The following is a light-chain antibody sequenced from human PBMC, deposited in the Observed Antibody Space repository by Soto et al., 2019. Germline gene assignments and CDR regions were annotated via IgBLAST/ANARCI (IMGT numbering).Light chain of an antibody. J-gene: IGKJ3*01. Sequence: LLTQSPATLSVSPGQRVTLSCRASQSVSNYLAWYQQKPGQAPRLLIYDASNRATGIPARFSGSGSGTDFTLTISSLEPEDFAVYYCQQRSTWPPFTFGPGTKVNIK. CDR2: DAS. V-gene: IGKV3-11*01. CDR3: QQRSTWPPFT. CDR1: QSVSNY.